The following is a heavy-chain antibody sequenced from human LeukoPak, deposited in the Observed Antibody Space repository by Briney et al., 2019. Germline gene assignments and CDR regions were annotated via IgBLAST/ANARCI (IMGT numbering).Heavy chain of an antibody. D-gene: IGHD3-22*01. CDR1: EFTFSSYW. CDR2: INSDGRTT. V-gene: IGHV3-74*01. Sequence: GGSLRLSCEASEFTFSSYWMHWVRQAPGKGPVWVSRINSDGRTTIYADSVKGRFTISRDNAKNTLYLQMNSLRAEDTAVYYCAREGYYDSSGYSIRFSYWGQGTLVTVSS. CDR3: AREGYYDSSGYSIRFSY. J-gene: IGHJ4*02.